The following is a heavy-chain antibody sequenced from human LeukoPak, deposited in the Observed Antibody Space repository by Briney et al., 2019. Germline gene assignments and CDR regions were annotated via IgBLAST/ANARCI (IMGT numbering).Heavy chain of an antibody. CDR1: GGSFSGYY. V-gene: IGHV4-34*01. CDR3: ARGLVGATLDY. J-gene: IGHJ4*02. Sequence: SETLSLTCAVYGGSFSGYYWSWIRQPPGKGLEWIGEINHSGSTNYNPSLKSRVTISVDTSKNQFSLKPSSVTAADTAVYYCARGLVGATLDYWGQGTLVTVSS. CDR2: INHSGST. D-gene: IGHD1-26*01.